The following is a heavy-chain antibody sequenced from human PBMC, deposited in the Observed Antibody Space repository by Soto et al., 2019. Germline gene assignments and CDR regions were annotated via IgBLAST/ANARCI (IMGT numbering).Heavy chain of an antibody. V-gene: IGHV4-30-4*01. Sequence: SETLSLTCSVSGGSISSGDNYWSWIRQPPGKGLECIGYILNSGRAHYTPSLRSRLAISVDTSRNQFSLKLSSVTAADTAVYYCASNSWFGELSFDYRGLGDLVTVSS. CDR2: ILNSGRA. D-gene: IGHD3-10*01. CDR3: ASNSWFGELSFDY. CDR1: GGSISSGDNY. J-gene: IGHJ4*02.